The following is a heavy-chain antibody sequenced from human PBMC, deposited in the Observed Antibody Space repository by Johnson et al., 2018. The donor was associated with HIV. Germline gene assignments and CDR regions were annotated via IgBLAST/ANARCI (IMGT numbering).Heavy chain of an antibody. J-gene: IGHJ3*02. D-gene: IGHD2-15*01. Sequence: QVQLVESGGGLVQPGRSLRLSCAASGFPFNSYGMHWVRQAPGKGLEWVAVIWYDGRNKYYADSVTGRFTLSRDNSKNTLYLQMNSLRAEDTAVYYCATPQEGYSAFDIWGQGTMVTVSS. V-gene: IGHV3-33*01. CDR3: ATPQEGYSAFDI. CDR1: GFPFNSYG. CDR2: IWYDGRNK.